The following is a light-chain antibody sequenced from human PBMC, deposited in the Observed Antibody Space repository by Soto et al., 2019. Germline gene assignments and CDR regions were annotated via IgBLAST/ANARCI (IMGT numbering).Light chain of an antibody. J-gene: IGKJ1*01. Sequence: EIVMTQSPATLSVSPGERATLSCRASQSVGTSSAWYQQKPGQAPRLLIYPASARATGIPARFGGSGSGTEITLTISSLPSEDFAFYYYQHYYNSPSTFGQGTRVEIK. CDR3: QHYYNSPST. CDR2: PAS. V-gene: IGKV3-15*01. CDR1: QSVGTS.